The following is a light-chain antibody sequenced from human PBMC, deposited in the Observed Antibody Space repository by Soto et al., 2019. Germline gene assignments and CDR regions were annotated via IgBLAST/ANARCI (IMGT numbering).Light chain of an antibody. Sequence: EIVMTQSPSTLSFSPFEIVTLSCLASQNILSNLAWYQQKPGQAPRLLIYGASTRATGIPARFSGSGSGTEFTLTISSLQSEDFAVYYCQQYNNWPITFGQGTRLEIK. J-gene: IGKJ5*01. CDR2: GAS. CDR3: QQYNNWPIT. V-gene: IGKV3-15*01. CDR1: QNILSN.